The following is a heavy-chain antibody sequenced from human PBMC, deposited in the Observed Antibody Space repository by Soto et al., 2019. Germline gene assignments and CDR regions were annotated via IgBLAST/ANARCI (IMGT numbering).Heavy chain of an antibody. CDR1: GDSVSSNSAA. CDR2: TYYRSKWYN. Sequence: SQTLSLTCAISGDSVSSNSAAWNWIRQSPSRGLEWLGRTYYRSKWYNDYAVSVKSRITINPDTSKNQFSLQLNSVTPEDTAVYYCARWKCLPAAISGEDAFDIWGQGTMVTVSS. V-gene: IGHV6-1*01. CDR3: ARWKCLPAAISGEDAFDI. D-gene: IGHD2-2*02. J-gene: IGHJ3*02.